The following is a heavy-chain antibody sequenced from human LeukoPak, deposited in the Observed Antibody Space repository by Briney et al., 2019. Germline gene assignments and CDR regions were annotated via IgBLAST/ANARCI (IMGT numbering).Heavy chain of an antibody. CDR1: GFTFSSYS. J-gene: IGHJ6*03. Sequence: PGGSLRLSCAASGFTFSSYSMNWVRQAPGKGLEWVSSISSSSSYIYYADSVKGRFTISRDNAKNSLYLQMNSLRAEDTAVYYCARGPEVGGNSFSFFYYYYYYMDVWGKGTTVTVSS. CDR3: ARGPEVGGNSFSFFYYYYYYMDV. CDR2: ISSSSSYI. V-gene: IGHV3-21*01. D-gene: IGHD4-23*01.